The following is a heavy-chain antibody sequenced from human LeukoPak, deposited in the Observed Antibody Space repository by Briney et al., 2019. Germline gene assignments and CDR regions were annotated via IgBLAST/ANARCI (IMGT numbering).Heavy chain of an antibody. CDR3: ARVNMVRGVTNFDY. CDR1: GCSISSYY. D-gene: IGHD3-10*01. J-gene: IGHJ4*02. Sequence: SETLSLTCTVTGCSISSYYWSWIRQPPGKGLEWVGYIYYSGSTNYNPSLKSRVTISVDTSKNQFSLKLSSVTAADTAVYYCARVNMVRGVTNFDYWGQGTLVTVSS. CDR2: IYYSGST. V-gene: IGHV4-59*01.